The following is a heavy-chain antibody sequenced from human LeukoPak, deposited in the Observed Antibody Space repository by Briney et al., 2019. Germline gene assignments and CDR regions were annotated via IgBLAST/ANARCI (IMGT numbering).Heavy chain of an antibody. V-gene: IGHV3-7*01. D-gene: IGHD2-15*01. CDR1: GFTFTSYS. Sequence: PGGSLKLSCAASGFTFTSYSINWVRQAPEQGPEWVANIKQNGSETDYAHSVKGRFTISRDNSRNSLYMQMSSLRDEYTTVYYSAKGLLRFKCYYMDVWGKGTTVTVSS. J-gene: IGHJ6*03. CDR2: IKQNGSET. CDR3: AKGLLRFKCYYMDV.